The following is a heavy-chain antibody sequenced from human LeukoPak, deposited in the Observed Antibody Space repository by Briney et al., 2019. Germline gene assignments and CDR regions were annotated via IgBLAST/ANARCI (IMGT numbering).Heavy chain of an antibody. CDR2: ISYDGSNE. D-gene: IGHD3-16*02. V-gene: IGHV3-30*18. CDR3: AKGPAPRLGEFSYHALVDY. Sequence: GGSLRLSCVASGFTFSSYGMHWVRQAPGKGLEWVAFISYDGSNENIADSVKGRFIISKDNSKNTLYLQMNSLRAEDTAVYYCAKGPAPRLGEFSYHALVDYWGQGTLVTVSS. CDR1: GFTFSSYG. J-gene: IGHJ4*02.